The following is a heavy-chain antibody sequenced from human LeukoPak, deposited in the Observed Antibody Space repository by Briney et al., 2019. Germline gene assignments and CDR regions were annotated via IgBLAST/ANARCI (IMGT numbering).Heavy chain of an antibody. CDR1: GSTFKDYA. CDR3: LSRLSPYCSGGTCSIVHFDY. J-gene: IGHJ4*02. CDR2: IYWDSGGM. Sequence: AGGSLRLSCAASGSTFKDYAMHWVRQVPGRGLEWVAGIYWDSGGMDYADSVKGRFTISRDNSKNTLYLQMNSLRAEDTAVYYCLSRLSPYCSGGTCSIVHFDYWGQGTLVTVSS. D-gene: IGHD2-15*01. V-gene: IGHV3-9*01.